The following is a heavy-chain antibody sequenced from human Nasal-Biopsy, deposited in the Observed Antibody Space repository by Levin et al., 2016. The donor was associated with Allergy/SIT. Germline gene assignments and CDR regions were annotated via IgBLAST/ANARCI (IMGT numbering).Heavy chain of an antibody. CDR3: ARPSLGSCSGGTCYYHYGMDV. CDR2: IVPIFGTP. Sequence: KISCKGSGYSFTSYWITWVRQAPGQGLEWMGGIVPIFGTPKYAQKFQGRLTITADESASTAYMELSSLTSEDTALYFCARPSLGSCSGGTCYYHYGMDVWGQGTAVTVSS. J-gene: IGHJ6*02. CDR1: GYSFTSYW. D-gene: IGHD2-15*01. V-gene: IGHV1-69*01.